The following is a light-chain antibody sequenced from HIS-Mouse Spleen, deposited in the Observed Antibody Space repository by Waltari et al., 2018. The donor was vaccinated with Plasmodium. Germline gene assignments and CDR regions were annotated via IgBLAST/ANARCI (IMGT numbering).Light chain of an antibody. Sequence: SSELTQDPAVSVALGQTVRITCPGDSLRSYSASWYQQKQGQAPVLVIYGKHNRPSGIPDRFSGSSSGNTASLTITGAQAEDEADYYCNSRDSSGNHLVFGGGTKLTVL. CDR2: GKH. CDR1: SLRSYS. J-gene: IGLJ2*01. CDR3: NSRDSSGNHLV. V-gene: IGLV3-19*01.